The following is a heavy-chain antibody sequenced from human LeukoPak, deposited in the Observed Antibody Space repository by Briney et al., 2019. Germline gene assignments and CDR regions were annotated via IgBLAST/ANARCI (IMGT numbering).Heavy chain of an antibody. CDR2: ISSDGSNT. D-gene: IGHD3-10*01. CDR3: ASRNFGSSPFDY. Sequence: PGGSLRLSCAASGFTFSSNWTHWVRQAPGKGLVWVSRISSDGSNTNYADSVKGRFTISRDNAKNTLYLQMDSLTAEDTAVYYCASRNFGSSPFDYWGQGTLVTVSS. CDR1: GFTFSSNW. V-gene: IGHV3-74*01. J-gene: IGHJ4*02.